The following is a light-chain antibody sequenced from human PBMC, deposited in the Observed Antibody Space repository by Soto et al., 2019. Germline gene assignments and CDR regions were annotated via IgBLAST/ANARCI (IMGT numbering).Light chain of an antibody. CDR1: QSVRSN. CDR3: QQYNNWPALT. Sequence: EIVMTQSPATLSVSPGERATLSCRASQSVRSNLAWYQQKPGQAPRLLIYGASPRATGIPARFSGSGSGTEFTLIISSLQSEDFAVYYCQQYNNWPALTFGGGTKVEIK. CDR2: GAS. V-gene: IGKV3-15*01. J-gene: IGKJ4*01.